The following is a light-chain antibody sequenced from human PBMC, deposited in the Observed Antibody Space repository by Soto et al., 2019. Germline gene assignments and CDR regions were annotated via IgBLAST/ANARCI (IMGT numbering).Light chain of an antibody. J-gene: IGLJ2*01. CDR1: SSNFGANT. V-gene: IGLV1-44*01. CDR2: SNH. CDR3: AGWDDSLNGWV. Sequence: QSVLTQPPSASGTPGQRVTISCSGSSSNFGANTVHWYQQLPGTAPKLLIYSNHQRPSGVPDRFSGSKSGTSASLAISGLQSEDEADYYCAGWDDSLNGWVFGGGTKLTVL.